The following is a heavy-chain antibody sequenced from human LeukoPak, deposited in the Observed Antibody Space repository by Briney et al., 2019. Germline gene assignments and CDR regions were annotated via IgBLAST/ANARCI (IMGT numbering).Heavy chain of an antibody. Sequence: GGSLRLSCAASGFTFSSYWMSWVRQAPGKGLEWVANIKQDGSEKYYVDSVKGRFTISRDNAKNSLYLQMNRLRAEDTAVYYCARERRGYSYGYYYYYGMDVWGQGTTVTVSS. V-gene: IGHV3-7*01. J-gene: IGHJ6*02. CDR1: GFTFSSYW. CDR3: ARERRGYSYGYYYYYGMDV. D-gene: IGHD5-18*01. CDR2: IKQDGSEK.